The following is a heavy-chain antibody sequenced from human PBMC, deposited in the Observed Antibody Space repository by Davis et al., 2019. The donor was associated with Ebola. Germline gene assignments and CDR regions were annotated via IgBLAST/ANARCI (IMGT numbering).Heavy chain of an antibody. J-gene: IGHJ3*02. V-gene: IGHV3-23*01. Sequence: GESLKISCAASGFIFSSYVMSWVRQAPGKGLELVSTLGTSAETYYADSVKGRLTISRDNSKNTLYLQMNGLRVEDTAIYYCAKDTSNIWFDIWGQGTNVTVSS. CDR2: LGTSAET. CDR3: AKDTSNIWFDI. D-gene: IGHD1-26*01. CDR1: GFIFSSYV.